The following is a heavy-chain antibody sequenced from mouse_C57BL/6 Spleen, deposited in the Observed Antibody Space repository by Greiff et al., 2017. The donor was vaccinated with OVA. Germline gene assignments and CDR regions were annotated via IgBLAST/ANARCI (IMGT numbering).Heavy chain of an antibody. Sequence: EVKLQESGPGLVKPSQSLSLTCSVTGYSITSGYYWNWIRQFPGNKLEWMGYISYDGSNNYNPSLKNRISITRDTSKNQFFLKLNSVTTEDTATYYCARVKLTTVVAREGFAYWGQGTLVTVSA. J-gene: IGHJ3*01. CDR2: ISYDGSN. CDR1: GYSITSGYY. D-gene: IGHD1-1*01. V-gene: IGHV3-6*01. CDR3: ARVKLTTVVAREGFAY.